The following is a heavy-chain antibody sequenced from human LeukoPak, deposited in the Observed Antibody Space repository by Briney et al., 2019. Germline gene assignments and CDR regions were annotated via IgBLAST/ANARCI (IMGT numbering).Heavy chain of an antibody. V-gene: IGHV4-59*01. D-gene: IGHD5-24*01. CDR1: GGSISSYY. CDR2: IYYSGST. CDR3: ARDPKDGYNSLDY. Sequence: PSETLSLTCTVSGGSISSYYWSWIRQPPGKGLVWIGYIYYSGSTNYNPSLKSRVTISVDTSKNQFSLKLSSVTAADTAVYYCARDPKDGYNSLDYWGQGTLVTVSS. J-gene: IGHJ4*02.